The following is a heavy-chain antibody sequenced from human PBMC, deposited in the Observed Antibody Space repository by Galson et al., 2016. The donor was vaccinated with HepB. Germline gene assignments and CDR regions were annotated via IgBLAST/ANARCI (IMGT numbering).Heavy chain of an antibody. CDR1: GFTFSRFW. CDR2: IKEDGSKT. CDR3: ARYGDEAGWNFQH. Sequence: SLRLSCAASGFTFSRFWMNWVRQAPGKGLEWVASIKEDGSKTSYMDSVKGRFTISRDNVENSLYLQMNSLRAEDTAVYYCARYGDEAGWNFQHWGQGTLVTVSS. J-gene: IGHJ1*01. V-gene: IGHV3-7*03. D-gene: IGHD6-19*01.